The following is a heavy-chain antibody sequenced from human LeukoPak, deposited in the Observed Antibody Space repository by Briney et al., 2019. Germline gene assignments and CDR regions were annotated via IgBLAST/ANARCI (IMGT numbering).Heavy chain of an antibody. Sequence: SGPSLVKPTQTLTLTCAFSGFSLTTRGVGVGWIRQPPGKALEWLALIYWDDDKRYSPSLKSRLIITKDTSKKQVVLTVTNLDPVDTATYYCARLAYYDNSGSSRPFDIWGQGTRVTVSS. CDR1: GFSLTTRGVG. D-gene: IGHD3-22*01. CDR3: ARLAYYDNSGSSRPFDI. J-gene: IGHJ3*02. V-gene: IGHV2-5*02. CDR2: IYWDDDK.